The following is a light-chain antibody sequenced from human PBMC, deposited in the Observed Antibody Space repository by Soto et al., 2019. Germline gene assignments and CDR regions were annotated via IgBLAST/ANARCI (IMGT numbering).Light chain of an antibody. V-gene: IGKV1-5*03. CDR1: QTISSC. J-gene: IGKJ1*01. CDR2: KAS. CDR3: QQYETFSGT. Sequence: DIQMTRSPSTLSGSVGDRVTITCRASQTISSCLAWYQQKPGKAPKLLIYKASTLKSGVPSRFSGSGSGTEFTLTISSLRPDDFATYYCQQYETFSGTFGQGTKVDIK.